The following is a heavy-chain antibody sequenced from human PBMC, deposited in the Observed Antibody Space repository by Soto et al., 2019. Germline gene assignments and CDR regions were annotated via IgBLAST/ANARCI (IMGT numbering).Heavy chain of an antibody. V-gene: IGHV3-23*01. CDR1: GFTFSSYA. Sequence: GGSLRLSCAASGFTFSSYAMGWVRQAPGKGLEWVSAISGSGGSTYYADSVKGRFTISRDNSKNTLYLQMNSLRAEDTAVYYCAKGGAGPWLVSLDYWGQGTLVTVSS. D-gene: IGHD6-19*01. J-gene: IGHJ4*02. CDR2: ISGSGGST. CDR3: AKGGAGPWLVSLDY.